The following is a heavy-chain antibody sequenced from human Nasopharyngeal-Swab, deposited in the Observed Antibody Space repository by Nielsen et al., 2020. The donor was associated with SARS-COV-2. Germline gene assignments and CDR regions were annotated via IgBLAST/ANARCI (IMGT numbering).Heavy chain of an antibody. CDR3: AKDQGSYYDY. CDR2: IYSGGSST. J-gene: IGHJ4*02. CDR1: GFTFSSYA. D-gene: IGHD1-26*01. V-gene: IGHV3-23*03. Sequence: GESLKISCAASGFTFSSYAVSWVRQAPGKGLEWVSVIYSGGSSTYYADSVKGRFTISRDNSKNTLYLQMNSLRAEDTAVYYCAKDQGSYYDYWGQGTLGTVSS.